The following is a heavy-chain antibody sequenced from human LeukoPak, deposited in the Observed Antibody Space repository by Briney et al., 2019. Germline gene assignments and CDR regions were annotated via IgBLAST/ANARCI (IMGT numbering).Heavy chain of an antibody. CDR2: IYYSGST. CDR3: ARHLSTESDAFDI. D-gene: IGHD5/OR15-5a*01. CDR1: GGSISSGGYY. J-gene: IGHJ3*02. Sequence: PSQTLSLTCTVSGGSISSGGYYWSWIRQHPGKGLEWIGYIYYSGSTNYNPSLKSRVTISVDTSKNQFSLKLSSVTAADTAVYYCARHLSTESDAFDIWGQGTMVTVSS. V-gene: IGHV4-31*03.